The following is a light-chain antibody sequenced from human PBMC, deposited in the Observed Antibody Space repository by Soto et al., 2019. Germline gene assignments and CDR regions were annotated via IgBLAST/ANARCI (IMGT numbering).Light chain of an antibody. Sequence: EIVLTQSPATLSLSPGERATLSCRASRSVSSYLAWYQQKPGQAPRLLIYGASSRATGIPDRFSGSGSGTAFTLTISRLEPEDFAVYYCQQYGSSPRGTFGQGTKVDIK. CDR1: RSVSSY. CDR2: GAS. J-gene: IGKJ1*01. V-gene: IGKV3-20*01. CDR3: QQYGSSPRGT.